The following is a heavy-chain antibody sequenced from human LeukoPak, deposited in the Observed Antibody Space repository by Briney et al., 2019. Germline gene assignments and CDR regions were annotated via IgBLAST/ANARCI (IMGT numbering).Heavy chain of an antibody. Sequence: GESLKISCKGSGYRFTSYWIGWVRQMPGKGLEWMGIIYPGDSDTRYSPSFQGQVTISADKSISTAYLQWSSLKASDTAMYYCARHRDTYSSSSSFDYWGQGTLVTVSS. V-gene: IGHV5-51*01. CDR2: IYPGDSDT. D-gene: IGHD6-6*01. CDR3: ARHRDTYSSSSSFDY. CDR1: GYRFTSYW. J-gene: IGHJ4*02.